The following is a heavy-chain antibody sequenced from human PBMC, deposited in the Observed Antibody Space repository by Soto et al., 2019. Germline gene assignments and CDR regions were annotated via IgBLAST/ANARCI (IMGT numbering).Heavy chain of an antibody. D-gene: IGHD2-8*01. Sequence: PGGSLRLSSAASGFTFINAWMNWVRQAPGKGLEWVGRIKSKTDGGTTDYAAPVKGRFTISRDDSKNTLYLQMNSLKTEDTAVYYCTTDLELENGKPDDYWGQGTLVTVSS. V-gene: IGHV3-15*07. CDR2: IKSKTDGGTT. CDR3: TTDLELENGKPDDY. CDR1: GFTFINAW. J-gene: IGHJ4*02.